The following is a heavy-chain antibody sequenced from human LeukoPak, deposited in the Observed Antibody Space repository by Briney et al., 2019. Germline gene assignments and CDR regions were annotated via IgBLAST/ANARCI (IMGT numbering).Heavy chain of an antibody. V-gene: IGHV3-30*02. Sequence: GGSLRLSCAASGFTFSTYGMHWVRQAPGKGLEWVSFIRYDGSRKYYADSVKGRFTISRDNAKNSLYLQMNSLRAEDMALYYCAKDVYYYGSGSYYSGAFDIWGQGTMVTVSS. CDR3: AKDVYYYGSGSYYSGAFDI. CDR1: GFTFSTYG. CDR2: IRYDGSRK. D-gene: IGHD3-10*01. J-gene: IGHJ3*02.